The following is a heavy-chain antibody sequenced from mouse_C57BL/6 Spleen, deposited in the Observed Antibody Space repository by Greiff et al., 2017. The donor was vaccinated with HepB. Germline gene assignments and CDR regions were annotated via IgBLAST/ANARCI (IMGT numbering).Heavy chain of an antibody. CDR2: ISSGSSTI. D-gene: IGHD1-1*01. V-gene: IGHV5-17*01. J-gene: IGHJ3*01. CDR3: ARNPYYGSSYPWFAY. CDR1: GFTFSDYG. Sequence: EVMLVESGGGLVKPGGSLKLSCAASGFTFSDYGMHWVRQAPEKGLEWVAYISSGSSTIYYADTVKGRFTISRDNAKNTLFLQMTSLRSEDTAMYYCARNPYYGSSYPWFAYWGQGTLVTVSA.